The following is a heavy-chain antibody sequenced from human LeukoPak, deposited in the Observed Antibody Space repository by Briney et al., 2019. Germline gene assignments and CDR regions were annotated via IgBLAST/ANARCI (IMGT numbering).Heavy chain of an antibody. Sequence: SETLSLTCTVSGGSISSHYWSWIRQPPGKGLEWIGYIYYSGSTNYNPSLKSRVTISVDTSKHQLTLKLSSVTAADTAVYYCARAYYYDSSGYYGMDYWGQGTLVTVSS. J-gene: IGHJ4*02. V-gene: IGHV4-59*11. CDR3: ARAYYYDSSGYYGMDY. CDR2: IYYSGST. D-gene: IGHD3-22*01. CDR1: GGSISSHY.